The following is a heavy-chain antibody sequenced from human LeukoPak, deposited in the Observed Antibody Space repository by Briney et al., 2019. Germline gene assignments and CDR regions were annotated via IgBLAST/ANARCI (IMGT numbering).Heavy chain of an antibody. V-gene: IGHV3-66*01. CDR3: ARERRELRAAPQQSGPYNSFDP. Sequence: ETLSLSCAVYGGSLSGYYWGWIREPPGKGLDLVAGIYIGGSTYYADSVKGRFTISRDNSKNTLYLQMNSLRAEDTAVYYCARERRELRAAPQQSGPYNSFDPSGQGTLVTVSS. CDR1: GGSLSGYY. J-gene: IGHJ5*02. CDR2: IYIGGST. D-gene: IGHD1-26*01.